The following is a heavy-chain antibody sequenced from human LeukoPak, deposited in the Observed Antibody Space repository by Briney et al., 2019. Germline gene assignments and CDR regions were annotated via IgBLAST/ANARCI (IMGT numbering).Heavy chain of an antibody. D-gene: IGHD3-3*01. J-gene: IGHJ5*02. CDR2: MNPNSGNT. V-gene: IGHV1-8*01. CDR3: ARGSLEYYDFWSGSRWDWFDP. CDR1: GYTFTSYD. Sequence: GASVKVSCKASGYTFTSYDINWVRQPTAQGLEWMGWMNPNSGNTGYAHKFQGRVTMTRNTSISTAYMELSSLRSEDTAVYYCARGSLEYYDFWSGSRWDWFDPWGQGTLVTVSS.